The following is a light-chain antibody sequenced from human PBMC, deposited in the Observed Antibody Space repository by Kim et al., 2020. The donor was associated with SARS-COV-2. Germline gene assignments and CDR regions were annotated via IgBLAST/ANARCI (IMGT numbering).Light chain of an antibody. CDR1: SLRQYY. V-gene: IGLV3-19*01. Sequence: SSELTQDPAVSVALGQTVRITCQGDSLRQYYATWYQQKPGQAPVLVIYGKNNRPSGIPDRFSGSTSGNTASLTIPGAQAEEEADYYCKSRDSSGKVVFGGGTKVTVL. CDR2: GKN. CDR3: KSRDSSGKVV. J-gene: IGLJ2*01.